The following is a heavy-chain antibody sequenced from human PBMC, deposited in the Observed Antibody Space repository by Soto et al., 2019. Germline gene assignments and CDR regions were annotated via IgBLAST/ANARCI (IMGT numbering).Heavy chain of an antibody. V-gene: IGHV5-51*01. CDR1: GYSSTKYW. D-gene: IGHD3-16*01. Sequence: GQSLKISCKGSGYSSTKYWIGWVRQKPGEGLEWMGLIYFGDSDTRYSPSFQGQVTISADNYINTAFLQWSSLKASDTAIYYCVAYTVSSGRHCDYCGRGSLVIVSA. CDR3: VAYTVSSGRHCDY. J-gene: IGHJ4*02. CDR2: IYFGDSDT.